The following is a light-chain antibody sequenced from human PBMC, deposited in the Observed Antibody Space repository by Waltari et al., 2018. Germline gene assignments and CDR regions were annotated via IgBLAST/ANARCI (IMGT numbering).Light chain of an antibody. V-gene: IGLV2-14*01. CDR1: DSDVGAYDF. CDR2: EVR. CDR3: SSYTTSSAPGV. J-gene: IGLJ1*01. Sequence: QSALTQPASVSGSPGQSITISCSGTDSDVGAYDFVSWYQQHPGKAPHLIIYEVRNRPSGISNRFSAPKSGNPASLTISGLQAEDEADYYCSSYTTSSAPGVFGTGTRVTVL.